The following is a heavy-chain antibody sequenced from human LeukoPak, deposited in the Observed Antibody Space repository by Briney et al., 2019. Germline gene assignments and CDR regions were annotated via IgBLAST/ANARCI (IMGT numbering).Heavy chain of an antibody. CDR2: IRHDGSNA. V-gene: IGHV3-30-3*01. CDR1: GFTFTRNC. CDR3: ATGSDFYYAS. J-gene: IGHJ5*02. Sequence: GGSLRVSCVASGFTFTRNCMHWVRQAPGKGLEWVGAIRHDGSNAYYAESVKGRFTISTDDSKNTEYLQLNSLRIWDSAVYYFATGSDFYYASWGQGTMATVSS. D-gene: IGHD3-3*01.